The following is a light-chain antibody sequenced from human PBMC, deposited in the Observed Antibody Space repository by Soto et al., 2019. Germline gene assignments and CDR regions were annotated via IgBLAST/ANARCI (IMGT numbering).Light chain of an antibody. J-gene: IGKJ1*01. CDR2: GVS. CDR1: QSVSSIY. Sequence: EIVLTQSPGTLSLSPGERATLSCRASQSVSSIYFAWYQQKRGQAPRLLIYGVSSRATGIPDRFSGSGSGTDFTLTISSLQSEDFAVYYCQQYYSYPRTFGQGTKVDIK. V-gene: IGKV3-20*01. CDR3: QQYYSYPRT.